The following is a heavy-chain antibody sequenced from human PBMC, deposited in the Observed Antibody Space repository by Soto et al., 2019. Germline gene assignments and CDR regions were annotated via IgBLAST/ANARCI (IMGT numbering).Heavy chain of an antibody. CDR2: INSDGSIT. V-gene: IGHV3-74*01. D-gene: IGHD6-13*01. Sequence: GGSLRLSCAASGFTFSSNWMHWVRQAPGKGLVWVSRINSDGSITSYADSVKGQFTISRDNAKNTLYLQMNSLRADDTAVCYYARESSSWEGTLDYCGQGIRVTVSP. J-gene: IGHJ4*02. CDR1: GFTFSSNW. CDR3: ARESSSWEGTLDY.